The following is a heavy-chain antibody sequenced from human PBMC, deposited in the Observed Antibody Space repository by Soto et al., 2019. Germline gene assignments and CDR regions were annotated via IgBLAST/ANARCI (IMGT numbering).Heavy chain of an antibody. D-gene: IGHD6-19*01. V-gene: IGHV3-64D*08. J-gene: IGHJ4*02. CDR3: VKSQQWLVPNCFDY. Sequence: GGSLRLSCSACGFTFSSYAMHWVRQAPGKGLEYVSAISSNGGSTYYADSVKGRFTISRDNSKNTLYLQMSSLRAEDTAVYYCVKSQQWLVPNCFDYWGQGTLVTVSS. CDR2: ISSNGGST. CDR1: GFTFSSYA.